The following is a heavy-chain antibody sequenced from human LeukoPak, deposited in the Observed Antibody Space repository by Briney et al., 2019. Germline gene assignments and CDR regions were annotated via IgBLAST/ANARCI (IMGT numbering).Heavy chain of an antibody. CDR2: VFYSGST. V-gene: IGHV4-59*01. D-gene: IGHD1-26*01. J-gene: IGHJ4*02. Sequence: PSETLSLTCTISGASISDYFWSWVRQPPGKGLEWIGYVFYSGSTTYNPSLNSRVTISMDTSGSQFSLRLSSVTAADTAVYYCASFSGSYFFDYWGPGNLVTVSS. CDR3: ASFSGSYFFDY. CDR1: GASISDYF.